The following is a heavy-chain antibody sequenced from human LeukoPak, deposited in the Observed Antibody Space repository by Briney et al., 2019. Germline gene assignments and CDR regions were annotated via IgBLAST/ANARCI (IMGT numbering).Heavy chain of an antibody. V-gene: IGHV1-58*02. CDR2: IVVGSGNT. CDR3: AADDYARDDAFDI. CDR1: GFTFTSSA. Sequence: SVKVSCKASGFTFTSSAMQWVRQARGQRLEWIGWIVVGSGNTNYAQKFQERVTITRDMSTSTAYMELSSLRSEDTAVYYCAADDYARDDAFDIWGQGTMVTVSS. D-gene: IGHD4-17*01. J-gene: IGHJ3*02.